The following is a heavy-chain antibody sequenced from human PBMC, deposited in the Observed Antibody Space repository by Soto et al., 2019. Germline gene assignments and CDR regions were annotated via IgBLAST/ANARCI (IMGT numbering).Heavy chain of an antibody. CDR2: ISDRSVST. CDR1: GFIFSNYA. J-gene: IGHJ5*02. V-gene: IGHV3-23*01. Sequence: PGGSLRLSCAASGFIFSNYAMGWVRQAPGKRLEWVSSISDRSVSTYYADSVKGRFTISRDNSKNTVYLQMNSLTVEDTAVYHCAKVASSNWLNWFDPWGQGTLVTVSS. D-gene: IGHD6-13*01. CDR3: AKVASSNWLNWFDP.